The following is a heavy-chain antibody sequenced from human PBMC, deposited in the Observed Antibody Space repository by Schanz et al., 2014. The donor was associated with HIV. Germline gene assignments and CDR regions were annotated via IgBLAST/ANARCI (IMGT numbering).Heavy chain of an antibody. CDR3: ARMIAAADHY. CDR2: INPNSGGT. CDR1: GYTFTDYY. D-gene: IGHD6-13*01. J-gene: IGHJ4*02. V-gene: IGHV1-2*02. Sequence: QVQLVQSGAEVKKPGASVKVSCKASGYTFTDYYMHWVRQAPGQGLEWMGWINPNSGGTNYAQRFQGRVTMTRDSSISTAYLDLRRLRSDDTAVYYCARMIAAADHYWGQGTLVTVSP.